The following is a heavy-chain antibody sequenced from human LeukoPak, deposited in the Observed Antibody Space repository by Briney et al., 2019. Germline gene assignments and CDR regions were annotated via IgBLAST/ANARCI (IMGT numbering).Heavy chain of an antibody. D-gene: IGHD2-15*01. CDR3: VVGGSPGY. CDR1: GLAFSAYK. Sequence: GGSLRLSCAASGLAFSAYKMHWVRQAPRKGLVWVSRISTDGYTTDYADFVQGRFTASRDNTKNTWSLEMNSLRAEDTAVYYCVVGGSPGYWGQGTLVTVPS. CDR2: ISTDGYTT. J-gene: IGHJ4*02. V-gene: IGHV3-74*01.